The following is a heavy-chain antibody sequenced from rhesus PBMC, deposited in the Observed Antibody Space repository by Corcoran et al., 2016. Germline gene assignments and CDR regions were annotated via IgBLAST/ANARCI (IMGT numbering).Heavy chain of an antibody. J-gene: IGHJ4*01. CDR1: GGSIISSY. V-gene: IGHV4-169*01. D-gene: IGHD5-12*01. Sequence: QLQLQESGPGLVTPSETLSLTCAVSGGSIISSYCSWIRPAPGKGLEWIGYIYGSGSSTNYNPSLKSRVTLSVDTSKNQLSLKLSSVTAADTAVYYCARGGYSYSSDYWGQGVLVTVSS. CDR3: ARGGYSYSSDY. CDR2: IYGSGSST.